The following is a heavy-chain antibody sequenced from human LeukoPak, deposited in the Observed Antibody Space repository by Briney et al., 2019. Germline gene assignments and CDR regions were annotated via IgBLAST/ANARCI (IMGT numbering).Heavy chain of an antibody. J-gene: IGHJ4*02. CDR1: GFTFSSYG. CDR3: AKDLHYYDSSGYLGY. Sequence: GSLRLSCAASGFTFSSYGMHWVRQAPGKGLEGGAFIRYDGSSKYYADSVKGRFTISRDNSKNTLYLQLNSLRAEDTAVYYCAKDLHYYDSSGYLGYWGQGTLVTVSS. CDR2: IRYDGSSK. V-gene: IGHV3-30*02. D-gene: IGHD3-22*01.